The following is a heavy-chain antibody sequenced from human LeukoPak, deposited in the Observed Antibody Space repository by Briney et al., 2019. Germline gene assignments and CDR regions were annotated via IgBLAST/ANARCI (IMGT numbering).Heavy chain of an antibody. Sequence: ASVTVSCTASGGTFSSYGISWVRQAPGQGLEWMGWISAYNGNTNYAQKLQGRVTMTTDTSTSTAYMELRSLRSDDTAVYYCARGGYSGYDPLYYFDYWGQGTLVTVSS. CDR2: ISAYNGNT. J-gene: IGHJ4*02. D-gene: IGHD5-12*01. CDR3: ARGGYSGYDPLYYFDY. CDR1: GGTFSSYG. V-gene: IGHV1-18*01.